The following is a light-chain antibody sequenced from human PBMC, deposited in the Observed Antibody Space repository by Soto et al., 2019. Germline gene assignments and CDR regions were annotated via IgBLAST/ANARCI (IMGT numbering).Light chain of an antibody. Sequence: QSVLTQPPSASGTPGQRVTISCSGTNSNIGNNYVYWYQQLPGAAPELLIYRNDQRPSGVPDRFSGSKSGTSASLAISGLRSEDEGDYYGAAWDDSRSVFFGGGTKLTVL. J-gene: IGLJ2*01. CDR3: AAWDDSRSVF. CDR1: NSNIGNNY. CDR2: RND. V-gene: IGLV1-47*01.